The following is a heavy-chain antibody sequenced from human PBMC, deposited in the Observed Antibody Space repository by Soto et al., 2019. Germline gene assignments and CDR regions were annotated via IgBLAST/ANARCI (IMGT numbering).Heavy chain of an antibody. Sequence: ASVKVSCKASGYTFTSYAMHWVRQAPGQRLEWMGWINAGNGNTKYSQKFQGRVTITRDTSASTAYMELSSLRSEDTAVYYCARARLYCSSTSCYTSIYYYYGMDVWGQGTTVTV. CDR2: INAGNGNT. D-gene: IGHD2-2*02. V-gene: IGHV1-3*01. J-gene: IGHJ6*02. CDR3: ARARLYCSSTSCYTSIYYYYGMDV. CDR1: GYTFTSYA.